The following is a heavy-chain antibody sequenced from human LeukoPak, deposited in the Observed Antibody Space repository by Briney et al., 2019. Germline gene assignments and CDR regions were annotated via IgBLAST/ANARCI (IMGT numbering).Heavy chain of an antibody. CDR1: GFTFSSYE. CDR2: ISSSGGRI. D-gene: IGHD4-17*01. CDR3: ARDALRTGAFDI. J-gene: IGHJ3*02. V-gene: IGHV3-48*03. Sequence: GGSLRLSCAASGFTFSSYETNWVRQAPGKGLEWVSYISSSGGRIYYADSVKGRFTISRDNAKNSLYLQMNSLRAEDTALYYCARDALRTGAFDIWGQGTMVTVSS.